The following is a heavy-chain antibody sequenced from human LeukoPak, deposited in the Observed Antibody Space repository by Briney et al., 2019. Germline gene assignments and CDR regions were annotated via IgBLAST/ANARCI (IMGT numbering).Heavy chain of an antibody. V-gene: IGHV3-30*18. CDR3: AKDQDTYSDSSGFDY. CDR1: GFTFSSYG. D-gene: IGHD3-22*01. Sequence: QPGGSLRLSCAASGFTFSSYGRRWVRQAPGKGLEWVAVISYDGSNKYYADSVKGRFTISRDNSKNTLYLQMNSLRAEDTAVYYCAKDQDTYSDSSGFDYWGQGTLVTVSS. CDR2: ISYDGSNK. J-gene: IGHJ4*02.